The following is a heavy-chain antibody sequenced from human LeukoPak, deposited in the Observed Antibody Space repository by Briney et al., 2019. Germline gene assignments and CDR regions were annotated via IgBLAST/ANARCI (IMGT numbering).Heavy chain of an antibody. J-gene: IGHJ2*01. CDR1: GYTFTSNY. D-gene: IGHD2-15*01. Sequence: GASVKVSCKAFGYTFTSNYMHWVRQAPGQGPEWMGVISPSGGSTTYAQKFQGRVTLTRDMSTSTDYLELSSLRSEDTAVYYCARVALGSWYFDLWGRGTLVTVSS. V-gene: IGHV1-46*01. CDR2: ISPSGGST. CDR3: ARVALGSWYFDL.